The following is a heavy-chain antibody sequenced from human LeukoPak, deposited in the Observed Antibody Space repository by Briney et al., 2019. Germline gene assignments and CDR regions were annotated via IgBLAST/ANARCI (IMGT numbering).Heavy chain of an antibody. Sequence: GASVKVSCKVSGYTLTELSMHWVRQAPGKGLEWMGGFDPEDGETIYAQKFQGRVTMTEDTSTDTAYMELSSLRSEDTAVYYCATHLWFGDAFDIWGQGTMVTVS. CDR2: FDPEDGET. V-gene: IGHV1-24*01. D-gene: IGHD3-10*01. CDR1: GYTLTELS. CDR3: ATHLWFGDAFDI. J-gene: IGHJ3*02.